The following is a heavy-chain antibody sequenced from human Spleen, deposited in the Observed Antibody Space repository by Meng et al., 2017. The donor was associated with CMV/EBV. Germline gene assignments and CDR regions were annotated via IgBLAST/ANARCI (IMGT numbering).Heavy chain of an antibody. CDR1: GFTFSSYG. CDR2: IRYDGSNR. J-gene: IGHJ5*02. V-gene: IGHV3-30*02. CDR3: ATRPTVTTYGWFDP. D-gene: IGHD4-11*01. Sequence: AAGFTFSSYGMDWVRQAPGKGLEWVAFIRYDGSNRNYADSVKGRFTISRDNSNNTLYLQMNSLRAEDTAVYYCATRPTVTTYGWFDPWGQGTLVTVSS.